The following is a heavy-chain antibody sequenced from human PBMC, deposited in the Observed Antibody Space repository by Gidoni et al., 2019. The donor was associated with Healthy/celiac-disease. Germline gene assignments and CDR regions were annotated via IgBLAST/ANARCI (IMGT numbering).Heavy chain of an antibody. CDR3: AKLPHGYYYYGMDV. CDR2: ISGRGGST. Sequence: EVQLLESGGGLVQPGGSLRLSCAASGSTFSSYAMSWVRQAPGKGREWVSAISGRGGSTYYADSVKGRFTISRDNSKNTLYLQMNSLRAEDTAVYYCAKLPHGYYYYGMDVWGQGTTVTVSS. V-gene: IGHV3-23*01. CDR1: GSTFSSYA. J-gene: IGHJ6*02.